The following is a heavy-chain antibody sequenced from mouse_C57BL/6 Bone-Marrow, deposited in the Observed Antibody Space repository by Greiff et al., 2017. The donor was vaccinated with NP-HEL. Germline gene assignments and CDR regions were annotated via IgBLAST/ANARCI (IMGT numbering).Heavy chain of an antibody. Sequence: VQLQQSGAELARPGASVKLSCKASGYTFTSYGISWVKQRTGQGLEWIGEIYPRSGNTYYNEKFKGKATLTADKSSSTAYMELRSLTSEDSAVYFCARDYGSEGWFAYWGQGTLVTVSA. J-gene: IGHJ3*01. V-gene: IGHV1-81*01. CDR2: IYPRSGNT. D-gene: IGHD1-1*01. CDR3: ARDYGSEGWFAY. CDR1: GYTFTSYG.